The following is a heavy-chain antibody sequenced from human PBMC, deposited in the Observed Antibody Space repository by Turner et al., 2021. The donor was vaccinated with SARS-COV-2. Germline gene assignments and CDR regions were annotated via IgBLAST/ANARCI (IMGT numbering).Heavy chain of an antibody. J-gene: IGHJ5*02. D-gene: IGHD2-8*01. CDR2: FDPEDGET. V-gene: IGHV1-24*01. CDR1: GYTLIEVS. CDR3: ATAPPYCTNGVCPNWFDP. Sequence: QVQLFQSGAEVKKPGASVTVSCKVAGYTLIEVSMHWVRQAPGKGLEWMGGFDPEDGETIYAQKFQGRVTMNEDTSTDTAYMELSSLRSEDTAVYYCATAPPYCTNGVCPNWFDPWGQGTLVTVSS.